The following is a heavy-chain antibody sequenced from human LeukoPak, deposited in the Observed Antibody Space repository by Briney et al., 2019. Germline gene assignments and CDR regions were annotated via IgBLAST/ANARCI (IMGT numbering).Heavy chain of an antibody. CDR3: ARALIAVAGPLGN. V-gene: IGHV4-34*01. CDR1: GGSFSGYY. J-gene: IGHJ4*02. Sequence: SETLSLTCAVYGGSFSGYYWSWIRQPPGKGLEWIGEINHSGSTKYNPSLKSRVTLSVDTSKNQFSLKLSSVTAADTAVYYCARALIAVAGPLGNWGQGTLVTVSS. CDR2: INHSGST. D-gene: IGHD6-19*01.